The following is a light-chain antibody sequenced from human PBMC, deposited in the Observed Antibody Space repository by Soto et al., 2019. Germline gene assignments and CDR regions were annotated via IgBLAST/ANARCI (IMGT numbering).Light chain of an antibody. CDR2: GAS. CDR3: QNYDSAPLT. Sequence: EIVLTQSPGTLSLSPGERATLSCRASQSVSSSYLAWYQQKPGQAPRLLIYGASSRATGIPDRFSGSGSGTDFTLAISSLRPEDGATYYCQNYDSAPLTFGGGTKVDIK. CDR1: QSVSSSY. J-gene: IGKJ4*01. V-gene: IGKV3-20*01.